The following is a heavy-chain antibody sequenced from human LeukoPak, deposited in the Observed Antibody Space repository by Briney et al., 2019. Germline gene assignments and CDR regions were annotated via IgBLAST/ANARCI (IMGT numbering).Heavy chain of an antibody. CDR1: VFAYSQYW. J-gene: IGHJ3*01. CDR3: AKYTGSVIDAFDL. CDR2: IKKDGSEY. Sequence: GGSLRVFCRASVFAYSQYWKNSLPESPQNVLECEYNIKKDGSEYHSVDSVQSLFTISRDSAMNSLYLHLNSLRGEDTTVYYCAKYTGSVIDAFDLWALGTIVTLSS. D-gene: IGHD2-2*02. V-gene: IGHV3-7*03.